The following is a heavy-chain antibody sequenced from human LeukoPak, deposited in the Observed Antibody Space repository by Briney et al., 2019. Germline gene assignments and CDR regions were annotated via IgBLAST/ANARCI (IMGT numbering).Heavy chain of an antibody. CDR3: VRVRFSYDRGGRRHRYYFDY. J-gene: IGHJ4*02. D-gene: IGHD3-22*01. Sequence: GGSLRLSCAASGFTFSSYDMYWVRQATGYGLEWVSGIGTTGDTYYTGSVKGRFTISRENAKNSLYLQMSSLRAGDTAVYFCVRVRFSYDRGGRRHRYYFDYWGQGTLVTVSS. CDR2: IGTTGDT. CDR1: GFTFSSYD. V-gene: IGHV3-13*01.